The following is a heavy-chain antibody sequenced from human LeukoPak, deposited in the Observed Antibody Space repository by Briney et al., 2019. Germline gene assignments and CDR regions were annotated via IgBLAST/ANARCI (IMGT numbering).Heavy chain of an antibody. CDR3: ARLVPEWELLRHAAFDI. D-gene: IGHD1-26*01. Sequence: GESLKISCKGSGYSFTSYWIGWVRQMPGKGLEWMGIIYPGDSDTRYSPSFQGQVTISADKSISTAYLQWSSLKASDTAMYYCARLVPEWELLRHAAFDIWGQGTMVTVSS. CDR1: GYSFTSYW. J-gene: IGHJ3*02. V-gene: IGHV5-51*01. CDR2: IYPGDSDT.